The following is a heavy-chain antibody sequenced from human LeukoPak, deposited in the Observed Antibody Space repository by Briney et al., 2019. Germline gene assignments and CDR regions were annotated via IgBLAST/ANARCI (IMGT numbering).Heavy chain of an antibody. D-gene: IGHD6-19*01. CDR1: GDSVSSNSAA. Sequence: SQTLSLTCAISGDSVSSNSAAWNWIRQSPSRGLEWLGSTYYRSKWYNDYAVSVKSRITINPDTSKNQFSLQLNSVTPEDTAVYYCARGGNSSGWYFDWFDPWGQGTLVTVSS. CDR2: TYYRSKWYN. J-gene: IGHJ5*02. CDR3: ARGGNSSGWYFDWFDP. V-gene: IGHV6-1*01.